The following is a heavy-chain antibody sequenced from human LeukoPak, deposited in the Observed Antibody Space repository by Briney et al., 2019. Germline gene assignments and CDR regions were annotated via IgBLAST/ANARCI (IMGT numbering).Heavy chain of an antibody. J-gene: IGHJ4*02. CDR1: GFIFSNRG. V-gene: IGHV3-23*01. Sequence: GGSLRLSCATSGFIFSNRGMVWARQAPGNGLEWVSYISPSGDTIYYADSVKGRFTISRDNSKNTLYLQMNSLRAEDTAVYYCAKEGPYSSGWYNVWGQGTLVTVSS. CDR2: ISPSGDTI. D-gene: IGHD6-19*01. CDR3: AKEGPYSSGWYNV.